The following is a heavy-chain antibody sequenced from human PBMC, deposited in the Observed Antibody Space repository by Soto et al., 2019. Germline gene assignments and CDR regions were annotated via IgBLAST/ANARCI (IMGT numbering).Heavy chain of an antibody. CDR3: ARGRGGEWEPGDAFDI. CDR2: INSDGSST. V-gene: IGHV3-74*01. Sequence: GGSLRLSCAASGFTFSSYWMHWVRQAPGKGLVWVSRINSDGSSTSYADSVKGRFTISRDNAKNTLYLQMNSLRAEDTAVYYCARGRGGEWEPGDAFDIWGQGTMVTVSS. J-gene: IGHJ3*02. D-gene: IGHD1-26*01. CDR1: GFTFSSYW.